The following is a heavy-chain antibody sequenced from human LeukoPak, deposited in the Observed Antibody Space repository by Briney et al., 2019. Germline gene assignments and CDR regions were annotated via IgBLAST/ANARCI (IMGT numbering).Heavy chain of an antibody. V-gene: IGHV1-2*02. CDR2: INPNSGGT. CDR1: GYTFTGYY. J-gene: IGHJ4*02. Sequence: ASVKVSCKASGYTFTGYYMHWVRQAPGQGLEWMGWINPNSGGTNYAQKFQGRVTMTRDTSISTAYMELSRLRSDDTAVYYCAREARNGAMYYYFDYWGQGTLVTVSS. CDR3: AREARNGAMYYYFDY. D-gene: IGHD1-1*01.